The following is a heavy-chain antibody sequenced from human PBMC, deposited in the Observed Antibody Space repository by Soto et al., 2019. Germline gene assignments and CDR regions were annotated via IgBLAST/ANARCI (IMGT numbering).Heavy chain of an antibody. Sequence: PRLSCEASGFALSPYWMSWVRQAPGNGLEWVASINQGGSVKHYVDSVRGRFTISRDNAKNSLFLQMNSLSAEDTAVYFCARLTEAVTTFVYWGQGTPVTVSS. J-gene: IGHJ4*02. CDR2: INQGGSVK. D-gene: IGHD1-1*01. V-gene: IGHV3-7*03. CDR1: GFALSPYW. CDR3: ARLTEAVTTFVY.